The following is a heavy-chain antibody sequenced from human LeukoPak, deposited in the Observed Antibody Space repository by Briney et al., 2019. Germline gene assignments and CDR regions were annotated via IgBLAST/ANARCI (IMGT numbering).Heavy chain of an antibody. J-gene: IGHJ4*02. D-gene: IGHD1-26*01. Sequence: SXXLSLTCTVSGGSISSSNYYWGWIRQPPGKGLEWIGSIYYSGSTYYNPSLKSRVTISVDTSKNQFSLKLSSVTAADTAVYYCARQRKGTVGATSLDYWSQGTLVTVSS. CDR2: IYYSGST. CDR3: ARQRKGTVGATSLDY. V-gene: IGHV4-39*01. CDR1: GGSISSSNYY.